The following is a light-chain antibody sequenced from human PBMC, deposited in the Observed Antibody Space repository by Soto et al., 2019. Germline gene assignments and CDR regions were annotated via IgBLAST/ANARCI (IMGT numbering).Light chain of an antibody. Sequence: QSVLTQPPSASGSPGQSVTISCTGTSSDVGAYNYVSWYQQYPGKAPKLMIYEVSKRPSGVPDCFSGSKSGKTASLTVSGLQPEDEADYYCTSYAGSNIWVFGGGTKLTVL. J-gene: IGLJ3*02. V-gene: IGLV2-8*01. CDR2: EVS. CDR3: TSYAGSNIWV. CDR1: SSDVGAYNY.